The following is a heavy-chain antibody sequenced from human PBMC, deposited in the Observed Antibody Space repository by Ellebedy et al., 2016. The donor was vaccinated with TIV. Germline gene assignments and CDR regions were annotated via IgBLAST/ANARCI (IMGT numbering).Heavy chain of an antibody. CDR2: IYHSGST. D-gene: IGHD6-13*01. CDR1: GGSISSSNW. Sequence: SETLSLXXAVSGGSISSSNWWSWVRQPPGKGLEWIGYIYHSGSTYYNPSLKSRVTISVDRSKNQFSLKLSSVTAADTAVYYCARGSSWFLYGMDVWGQGTTVTVSS. V-gene: IGHV4-4*02. CDR3: ARGSSWFLYGMDV. J-gene: IGHJ6*02.